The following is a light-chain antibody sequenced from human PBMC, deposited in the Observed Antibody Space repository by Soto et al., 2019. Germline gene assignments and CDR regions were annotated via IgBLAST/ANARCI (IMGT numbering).Light chain of an antibody. J-gene: IGKJ1*01. CDR2: DAS. CDR3: IQYNTSSRT. CDR1: QSINGW. Sequence: DIPMTQSPSTLSASVGDRVTITCRASQSINGWLAWYQQKPGKAPKLLIYDASSLESGVPSRFSGSGSGTEFTLTTSSLQPDYFATFYCIQYNTSSRTFGQRTKVEVK. V-gene: IGKV1-5*01.